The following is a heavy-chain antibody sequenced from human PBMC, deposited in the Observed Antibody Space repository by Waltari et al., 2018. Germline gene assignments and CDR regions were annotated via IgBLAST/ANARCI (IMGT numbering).Heavy chain of an antibody. CDR2: VNSDGSNT. D-gene: IGHD6-19*01. CDR1: GGGLSDRW. J-gene: IGHJ4*02. CDR3: VAATPSSDK. V-gene: IGHV3-74*01. Sequence: EVELVESGGGLVQPGGSLRLSCEVSGGGLSDRWMHWVRQTPEKGLVWVARVNSDGSNTAYADSVRGRFIISRDTARNTLFLQMSSVRVDDTALYYCVAATPSSDKWGQGTLVTVSS.